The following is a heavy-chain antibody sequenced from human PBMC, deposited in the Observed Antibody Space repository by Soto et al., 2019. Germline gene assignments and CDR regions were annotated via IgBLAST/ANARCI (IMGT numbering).Heavy chain of an antibody. Sequence: PGGSLRLSCAASGFTFSSYAMHWVRQAPGKGLEWVAVISYDGSNKYYADSVKGRFTISRDNSKNTLYLQMNSLRAEDTAVYYCARDSTEFRFDYWGQGTLVTVSS. CDR1: GFTFSSYA. J-gene: IGHJ4*02. CDR2: ISYDGSNK. V-gene: IGHV3-30-3*01. CDR3: ARDSTEFRFDY.